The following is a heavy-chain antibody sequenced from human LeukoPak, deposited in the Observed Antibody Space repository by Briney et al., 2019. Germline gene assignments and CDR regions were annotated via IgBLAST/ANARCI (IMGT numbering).Heavy chain of an antibody. CDR1: GGSFSGYY. V-gene: IGHV4-34*01. J-gene: IGHJ4*02. CDR2: INDSGST. CDR3: ARQWLVSPLFDY. Sequence: ETMSLTCAVYGGSFSGYYWSWISQPPRKGLEWIGEINDSGSTNYNPYLKLQVTVSVHTSKNQLSLKLSSVTAADTAVYYCARQWLVSPLFDYWDQGTLATVTS. D-gene: IGHD6-19*01.